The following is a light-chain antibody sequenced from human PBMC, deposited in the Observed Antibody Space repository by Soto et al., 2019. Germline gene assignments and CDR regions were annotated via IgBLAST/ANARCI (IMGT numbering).Light chain of an antibody. V-gene: IGKV1-33*01. J-gene: IGKJ1*01. CDR3: QQYDNLPSR. CDR1: QDISNY. CDR2: DAS. Sequence: DIQMTQSPSSLSASVGDRVTITCQASQDISNYLNWYQQKPGKAPKLLIYDASNLETGVPSRFSGSGSGTDFTFTISSLQPEDIATYYCQQYDNLPSRFGQGTKGDIK.